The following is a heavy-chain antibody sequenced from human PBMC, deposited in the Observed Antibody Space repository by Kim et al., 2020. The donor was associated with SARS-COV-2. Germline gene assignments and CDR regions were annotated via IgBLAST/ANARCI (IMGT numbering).Heavy chain of an antibody. CDR2: MKCDGSEK. V-gene: IGHV3-7*03. J-gene: IGHJ4*02. Sequence: GGSLRLSCAASGFTFSSSWMHWVCQAPEKGLEWVADMKCDGSEKYYVDSVKGRLTISRDNAKNSLYLQVNSLRAEDMTVAGGVVVAATDYWGQGTLVTVSS. CDR1: GFTFSSSW. CDR3: VVVAATDY. D-gene: IGHD2-15*01.